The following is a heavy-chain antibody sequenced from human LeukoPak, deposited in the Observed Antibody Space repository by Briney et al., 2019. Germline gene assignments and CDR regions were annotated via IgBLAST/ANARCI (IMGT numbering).Heavy chain of an antibody. J-gene: IGHJ4*02. CDR1: GFTFSSYG. V-gene: IGHV3-30*02. D-gene: IGHD3-3*01. CDR3: AKSEWDFWSGYPDY. CDR2: IRYDGSNK. Sequence: PGGSLRLSCAASGFTFSSYGMHWVRQAPGKGLEWVAFIRYDGSNKYYADSVKGRFTISRDNSKNTLYLQMNSLRAEDTAVYYCAKSEWDFWSGYPDYWGQGTLVTVSS.